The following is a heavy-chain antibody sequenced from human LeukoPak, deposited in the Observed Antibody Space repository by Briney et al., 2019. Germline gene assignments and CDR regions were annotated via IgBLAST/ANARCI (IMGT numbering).Heavy chain of an antibody. V-gene: IGHV3-43*02. CDR3: AKGGYTYGGRLFDY. D-gene: IGHD5-18*01. Sequence: GGSLRLSCAASGFTFDDYVMHWVRQAPGKGLEWASFISGDGGATYYADSAKGRFTTSRDNGRKSLYLQMDSLRTEDTALYYCAKGGYTYGGRLFDYWGQGTLVTVSS. J-gene: IGHJ4*02. CDR1: GFTFDDYV. CDR2: ISGDGGAT.